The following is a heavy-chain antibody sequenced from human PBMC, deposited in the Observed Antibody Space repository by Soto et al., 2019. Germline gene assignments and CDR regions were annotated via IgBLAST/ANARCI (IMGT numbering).Heavy chain of an antibody. CDR1: GFKFRDYW. CDR2: IKQDESDK. J-gene: IGHJ5*02. D-gene: IGHD3-16*02. Sequence: GGSLRLSCAVSGFKFRDYWMSWVRQAPGKGLEWVANIKQDESDKYYVDSVKGRFTISRDNAKNALYLQMDSLRVEDTAVYYCAAYCYTMTCTHFHGYSWGQGTQVTVS. V-gene: IGHV3-7*03. CDR3: AAYCYTMTCTHFHGYS.